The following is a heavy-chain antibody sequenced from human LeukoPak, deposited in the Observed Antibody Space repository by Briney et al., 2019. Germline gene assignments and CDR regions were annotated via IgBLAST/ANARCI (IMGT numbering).Heavy chain of an antibody. J-gene: IGHJ4*02. V-gene: IGHV4-59*01. D-gene: IGHD3-10*01. CDR3: ARGSEITLVRGVHFDF. CDR1: GGSISSYY. Sequence: SETLSLTCTVSGGSISSYYWSWIRQPPGKGLEWIGYIYYSGSTNYNPSLKSRVTISVDTSKNQFSLKLSSVTAADTAVYYCARGSEITLVRGVHFDFWGQGTLVTISS. CDR2: IYYSGST.